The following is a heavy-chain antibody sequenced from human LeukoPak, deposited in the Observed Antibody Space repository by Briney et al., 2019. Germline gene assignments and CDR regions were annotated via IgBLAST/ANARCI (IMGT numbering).Heavy chain of an antibody. CDR3: ARDRGYSYGCDAFDI. CDR2: IYYSGSI. V-gene: IGHV4-31*03. CDR1: GGSISRGGYY. J-gene: IGHJ3*02. D-gene: IGHD5-18*01. Sequence: SETLSLTCTVSGGSISRGGYYWSWIRQHPGKGLEYIGYIYYSGSIYYNPSLRSRVTISLDPSKNQFSLKLSSVTAADTAVYYCARDRGYSYGCDAFDIWGQGTMVTVSS.